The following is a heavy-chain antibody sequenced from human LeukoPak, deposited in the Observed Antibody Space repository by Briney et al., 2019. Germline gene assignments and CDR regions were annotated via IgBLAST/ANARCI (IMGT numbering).Heavy chain of an antibody. CDR3: ARVEDGYKLGVDY. CDR1: GGSISSGSYY. D-gene: IGHD5-24*01. Sequence: SETLSLTCTVSGGSISSGSYYWSWIRQPAGKGLEWIGRIYTSGSTNYNPSLKSRVTISVDTSKNQFSLKLSSVTAADTAVYYCARVEDGYKLGVDYWGQGTLVTVS. J-gene: IGHJ4*02. CDR2: IYTSGST. V-gene: IGHV4-61*02.